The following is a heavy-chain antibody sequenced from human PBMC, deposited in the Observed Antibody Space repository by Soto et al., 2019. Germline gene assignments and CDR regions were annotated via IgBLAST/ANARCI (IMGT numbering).Heavy chain of an antibody. CDR1: GGSISSYY. V-gene: IGHV4-59*01. D-gene: IGHD3-3*01. Sequence: PSETLSLTCTVSGGSISSYYWSWIRQPPGKGLEWIGYIYYSGSTNYNPSLKSRVTISVDTSKNQFSLKLSSVTAADTAVYYCARTIFGVARRYFDYWGQGTLVTVSS. CDR3: ARTIFGVARRYFDY. CDR2: IYYSGST. J-gene: IGHJ4*02.